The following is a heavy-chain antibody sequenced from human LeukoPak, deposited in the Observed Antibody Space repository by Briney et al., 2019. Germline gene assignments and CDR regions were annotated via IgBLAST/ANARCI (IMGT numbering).Heavy chain of an antibody. V-gene: IGHV4-28*05. CDR1: GDSITRSDW. J-gene: IGHJ3*02. D-gene: IGHD1-26*01. Sequence: SDTLSLTCAVSGDSITRSDWWAWIRQPPGKGLEWLGYIYYSGRVYHNPSLQTRVTMSVDSSKNQFSLRLGSVTAVDTAVYFCAKTRSGTCYGDSFDNWGQGILVTVSS. CDR2: IYYSGRV. CDR3: AKTRSGTCYGDSFDN.